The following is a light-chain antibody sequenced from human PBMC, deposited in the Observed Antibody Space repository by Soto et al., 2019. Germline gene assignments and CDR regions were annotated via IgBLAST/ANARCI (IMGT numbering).Light chain of an antibody. J-gene: IGKJ1*01. CDR1: QGISNY. Sequence: DIQMTQSPPSLSASVGDRVTITCRASQGISNYLAWYQQKPGELPKLVIYAASILQTGVPSRFSGSGSGTDFSLTISSLQPEDVATYFCQKYNSPPRTFG. CDR2: AAS. CDR3: QKYNSPPRT. V-gene: IGKV1-27*01.